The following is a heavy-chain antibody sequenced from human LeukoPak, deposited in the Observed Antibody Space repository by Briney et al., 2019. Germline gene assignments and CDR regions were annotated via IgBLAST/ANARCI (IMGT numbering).Heavy chain of an antibody. CDR2: NTTYWISA. Sequence: ARGSLRLSCAASGFTFSSYWMHWGRQAPGQWLGSVSRNTTYWISANYADSLKGRFTIFRDNAQDTLYLQMNSLRADDTAVYYCATDYVWFGLDYGGQGTLVTVSS. CDR3: ATDYVWFGLDY. D-gene: IGHD3-16*01. V-gene: IGHV3-74*01. CDR1: GFTFSSYW. J-gene: IGHJ4*02.